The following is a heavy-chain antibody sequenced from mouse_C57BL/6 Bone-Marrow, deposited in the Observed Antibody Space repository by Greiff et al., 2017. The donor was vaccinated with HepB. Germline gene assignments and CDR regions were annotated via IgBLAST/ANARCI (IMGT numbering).Heavy chain of an antibody. Sequence: QVQLQQSGAELVKPGASVKLSCKASGYTFTSYWMQWVKQRPGQGLEWIGEIDPSDSYTNYNQKFKGKATLTVDTSSSTAYMQLSSLTSEDSAVYYCARAPFIISYWGQGTLVTVSA. CDR2: IDPSDSYT. CDR1: GYTFTSYW. D-gene: IGHD1-1*01. CDR3: ARAPFIISY. J-gene: IGHJ3*01. V-gene: IGHV1-50*01.